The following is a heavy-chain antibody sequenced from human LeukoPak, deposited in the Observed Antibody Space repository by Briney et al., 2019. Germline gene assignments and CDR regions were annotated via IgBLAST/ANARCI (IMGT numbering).Heavy chain of an antibody. CDR3: AKDSGYCTNGVCYTIDY. Sequence: GGSLRLSCAASGFTFDDYAMHWVRQAPGKGLEWVSLISWDGGSTYYADSVKGRFTISRDNSNNSLYLQMNSLRAEDTALYYCAKDSGYCTNGVCYTIDYWGQGTLVTVSS. CDR1: GFTFDDYA. D-gene: IGHD2-8*01. J-gene: IGHJ4*02. CDR2: ISWDGGST. V-gene: IGHV3-43D*03.